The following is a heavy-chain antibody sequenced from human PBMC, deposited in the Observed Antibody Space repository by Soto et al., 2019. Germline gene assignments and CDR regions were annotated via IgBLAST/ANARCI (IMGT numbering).Heavy chain of an antibody. Sequence: PSETLSLTCAVYGGSFSGYYWSWIRQPPGKGLEWIGEINHSGSTNYNPSLKSRVTISVDTSKNQFSLKLSSVTAADTAVYYCARVRKRSIVAFHWGQGTLVTVSS. J-gene: IGHJ4*02. CDR3: ARVRKRSIVAFH. CDR2: INHSGST. D-gene: IGHD2-21*01. V-gene: IGHV4-34*01. CDR1: GGSFSGYY.